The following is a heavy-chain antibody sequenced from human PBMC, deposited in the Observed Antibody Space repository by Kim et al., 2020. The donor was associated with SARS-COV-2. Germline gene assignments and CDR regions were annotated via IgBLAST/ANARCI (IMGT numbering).Heavy chain of an antibody. Sequence: SRVTISVDTSKNQFSLKLSSVTAADTAVYYCAVGPLDYYDSSGYYSPFDYWGQGTLVTVSS. V-gene: IGHV4-39*01. D-gene: IGHD3-22*01. CDR3: AVGPLDYYDSSGYYSPFDY. J-gene: IGHJ4*02.